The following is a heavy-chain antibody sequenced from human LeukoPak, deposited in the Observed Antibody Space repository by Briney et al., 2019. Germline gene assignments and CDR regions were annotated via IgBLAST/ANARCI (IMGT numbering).Heavy chain of an antibody. V-gene: IGHV3-33*01. CDR1: GFIFSSYA. CDR2: IWFDGSNT. Sequence: PGGSLRLSCAASGFIFSSYAMHWVRQAPGKGPEWVAIIWFDGSNTYYVESVEGRFTISRDNSKNTLYLQMNSLRAEDTAVYSCARGLGYSYGYGIDYWGQGTLVIASS. CDR3: ARGLGYSYGYGIDY. D-gene: IGHD5-18*01. J-gene: IGHJ4*02.